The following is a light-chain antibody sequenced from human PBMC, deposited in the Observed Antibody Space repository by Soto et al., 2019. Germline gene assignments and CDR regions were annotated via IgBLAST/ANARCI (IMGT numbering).Light chain of an antibody. CDR3: QSYDTSLSGGSV. CDR1: SSNIGAGFD. CDR2: GNN. J-gene: IGLJ1*01. V-gene: IGLV1-40*01. Sequence: QSVLTQSPSVSGAPGQRVSISCTGTSSNIGAGFDVHWYQQLPATAPKLLIYGNNNRPSGVPDRFSGSKSGTSASLAITGLQAADEADYYCQSYDTSLSGGSVFGTGTKLTVL.